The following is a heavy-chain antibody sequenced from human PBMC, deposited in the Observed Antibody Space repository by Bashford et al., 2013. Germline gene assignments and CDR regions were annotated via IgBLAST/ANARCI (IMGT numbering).Heavy chain of an antibody. CDR1: GFTFSDYY. CDR2: ITSSGRTT. CDR3: SRDGPNIAVVPASYSGFSYYGLDV. J-gene: IGHJ6*02. V-gene: IGHV3-11*01. D-gene: IGHD2-2*01. Sequence: GSLRLSCAASGFTFSDYYMSWIRQAPGKGLEWLSYITSSGRTTYYADSVQGRFTVSRDNDKNSLYLQMNSLRAEDTAVYYCSRDGPNIAVVPASYSGFSYYGLDVWGQGTTVTVSS.